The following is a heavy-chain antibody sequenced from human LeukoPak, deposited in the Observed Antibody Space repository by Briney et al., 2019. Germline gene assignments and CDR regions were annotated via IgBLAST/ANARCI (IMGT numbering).Heavy chain of an antibody. CDR1: GGSVNSYY. CDR2: IYYSEST. CDR3: ARHSSITILAFDI. J-gene: IGHJ3*02. V-gene: IGHV4-59*08. D-gene: IGHD3-10*01. Sequence: SETLSLTCTVSGGSVNSYYWSWIRRPPGKGLEWIGYIYYSESTNYNPSLKSRVTISVDTSKNQFSLKLSSVTAADTAVYYCARHSSITILAFDIWGQGTMVTVSS.